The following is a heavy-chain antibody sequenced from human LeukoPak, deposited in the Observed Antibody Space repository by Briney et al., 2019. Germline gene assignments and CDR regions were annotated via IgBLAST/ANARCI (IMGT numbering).Heavy chain of an antibody. CDR1: GGSFSGYY. CDR2: INHSGST. V-gene: IGHV4-34*01. D-gene: IGHD5-24*01. Sequence: SETLSLTCAVYGGSFSGYYWSWIRQPPGKGLEWIGEINHSGSTNYNPSLKSRVTISVDTSKNQFSLKLSSVTAADTAVYYCARVEEVATTLPGHWGQGTLVTVSS. CDR3: ARVEEVATTLPGH. J-gene: IGHJ4*02.